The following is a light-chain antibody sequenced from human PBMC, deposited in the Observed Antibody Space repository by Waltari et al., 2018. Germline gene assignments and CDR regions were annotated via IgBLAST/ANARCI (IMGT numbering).Light chain of an antibody. CDR2: EVS. J-gene: IGLJ2*01. CDR3: SSYAGSNNLV. CDR1: SSDAGASAY. V-gene: IGLV2-8*01. Sequence: SALTQPPSASASPGQSVTISCTGTSSDAGASAYVSWYQHHPGKAPKLLISEVSKRPSGVPDRFSGSRSGNTASLTVSGLQAEDEADYYCSSYAGSNNLVFGGGTKLTVL.